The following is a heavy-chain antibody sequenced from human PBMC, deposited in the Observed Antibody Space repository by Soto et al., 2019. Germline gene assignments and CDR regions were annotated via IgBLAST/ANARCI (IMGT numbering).Heavy chain of an antibody. D-gene: IGHD3-10*01. J-gene: IGHJ6*03. CDR2: INAGNGNT. CDR3: ARDKFYGSGSRGGGYYYYYYMDV. CDR1: GYTFTSYA. V-gene: IGHV1-3*01. Sequence: ASVKVSCKASGYTFTSYAMHWVRQAPGQRLEWMGWINAGNGNTKYSQKFQGRVTITRDTSASTAYMELSSLRSEDTAVYYCARDKFYGSGSRGGGYYYYYYMDVWGKGTTVTVSS.